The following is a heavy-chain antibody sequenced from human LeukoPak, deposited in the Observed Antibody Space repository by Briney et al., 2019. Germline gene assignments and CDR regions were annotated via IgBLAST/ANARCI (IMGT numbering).Heavy chain of an antibody. CDR1: RFTFSSYA. CDR3: AKGSIYYYDSSGYYYSGNDAFDI. D-gene: IGHD3-22*01. V-gene: IGHV3-23*01. Sequence: GGSLRLSCAASRFTFSSYAMSWVRQAPGKGLEWVSAISGSGGSTYYADSVKGRFTISRDNSKNTLYLQMNSLRAEDTAVYYCAKGSIYYYDSSGYYYSGNDAFDIWGQGTMVTVSS. CDR2: ISGSGGST. J-gene: IGHJ3*02.